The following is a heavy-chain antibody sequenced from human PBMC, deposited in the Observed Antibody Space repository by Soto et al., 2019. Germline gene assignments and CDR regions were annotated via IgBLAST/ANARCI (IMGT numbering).Heavy chain of an antibody. CDR3: ARGGSSTSLLYYYYGMDV. Sequence: GASVKVSCKASGYTFTGYYMHWVRQAPGQGLEWMGWINPNSGGTNYAQKFQGWVTMTRDTSISTAYMELSRLRSDDTAVYYCARGGSSTSLLYYYYGMDVSGQATTVTVSS. CDR1: GYTFTGYY. V-gene: IGHV1-2*04. J-gene: IGHJ6*02. D-gene: IGHD2-2*01. CDR2: INPNSGGT.